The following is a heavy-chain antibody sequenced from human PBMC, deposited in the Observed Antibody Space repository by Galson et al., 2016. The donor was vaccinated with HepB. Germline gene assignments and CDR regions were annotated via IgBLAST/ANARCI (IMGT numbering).Heavy chain of an antibody. D-gene: IGHD4-17*01. Sequence: SLRLSCAASGFSFSDTFVHWVRQAPGRGLEWVAVISNDGNNKYYADAVKGRFTISRDNAKNSLYLQMNSLRGEDTAVYYCAREGYGDFDQIPNYYYYGLDVWGQGTTVTVSS. CDR3: AREGYGDFDQIPNYYYYGLDV. CDR2: ISNDGNNK. J-gene: IGHJ6*02. V-gene: IGHV3-30-3*01. CDR1: GFSFSDTF.